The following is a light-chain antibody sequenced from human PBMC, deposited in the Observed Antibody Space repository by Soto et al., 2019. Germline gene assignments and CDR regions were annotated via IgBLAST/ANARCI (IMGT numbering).Light chain of an antibody. CDR2: EVS. J-gene: IGLJ3*02. CDR3: SSYAGSSGLV. CDR1: SSDVGTYNY. Sequence: QSALSQPPSASGSPGQSVTISCTGTSSDVGTYNYVSWYQQHPGKAPKLMIYEVSKRPSGVPDRFSGSKSGNTASLTVSGLQAEDEADYYCSSYAGSSGLVFGGGTQLTVL. V-gene: IGLV2-8*01.